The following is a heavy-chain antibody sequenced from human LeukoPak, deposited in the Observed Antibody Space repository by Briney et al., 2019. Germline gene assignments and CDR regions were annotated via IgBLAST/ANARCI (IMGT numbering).Heavy chain of an antibody. CDR1: GFTFSSYA. CDR3: AKGTLHLYYLDY. Sequence: GGSLRLSCAASGFTFSSYAIHWVRQAPGKGLEWVAVIWYDGSNKDYADSVKGRFTISRDNSKNTLYLQMNSLRAEDTAVYYCAKGTLHLYYLDYWGQGTLVTVSS. CDR2: IWYDGSNK. D-gene: IGHD1-7*01. J-gene: IGHJ4*02. V-gene: IGHV3-33*06.